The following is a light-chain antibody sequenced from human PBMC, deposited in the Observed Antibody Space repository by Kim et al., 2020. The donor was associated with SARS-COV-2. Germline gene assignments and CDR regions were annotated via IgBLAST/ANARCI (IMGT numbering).Light chain of an antibody. V-gene: IGLV3-1*01. CDR3: QAWDTSTAV. CDR2: QDS. CDR1: KLGNKY. J-gene: IGLJ2*01. Sequence: LTQPPSVSVSPGQTASITCSGDKLGNKYAYWYQQKPGQSPVLVIYQDSKRPSGIPERFSGSNSGNTATLTISGTQAMDEADYYCQAWDTSTAVFGGGTQLTVL.